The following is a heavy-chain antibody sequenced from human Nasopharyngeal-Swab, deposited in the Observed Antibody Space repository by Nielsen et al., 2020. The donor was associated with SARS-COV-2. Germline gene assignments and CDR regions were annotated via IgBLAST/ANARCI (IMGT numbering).Heavy chain of an antibody. Sequence: SQTLSLTCAVYGGSFTDYHWSCIRLLPRKGLDCLGQINHRGGTAYKSSLKSRVTISVDTSKNQFSLELRSVTAADTGVYFCARGPDQFHSFDNWDQGRLVTVSS. D-gene: IGHD2-2*01. J-gene: IGHJ4*02. V-gene: IGHV4-34*01. CDR1: GGSFTDYH. CDR3: ARGPDQFHSFDN. CDR2: INHRGGT.